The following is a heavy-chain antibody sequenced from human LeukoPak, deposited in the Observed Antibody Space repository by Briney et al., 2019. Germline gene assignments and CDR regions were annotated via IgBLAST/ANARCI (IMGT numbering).Heavy chain of an antibody. J-gene: IGHJ4*02. CDR3: AKRQQGSGSRYFDY. CDR1: GFTFYDYS. Sequence: PGRSLRLSCAASGFTFYDYSMHWVRQAPGKGLEWVSGINWNSGDIIYADAVTGRFTISRDNAKNFVYLQMNSLRPDDTTVYYCAKRQQGSGSRYFDYWGQGILVTVPS. CDR2: INWNSGDI. D-gene: IGHD3-10*01. V-gene: IGHV3-9*01.